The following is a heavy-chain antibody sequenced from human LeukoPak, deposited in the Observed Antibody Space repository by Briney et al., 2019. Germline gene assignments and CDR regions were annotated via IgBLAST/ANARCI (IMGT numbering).Heavy chain of an antibody. J-gene: IGHJ4*02. V-gene: IGHV4-39*07. CDR1: GGSISSSSYY. D-gene: IGHD1-26*01. Sequence: PSETLSLTCTVPGGSISSSSYYWGWIRQPPGKGLEWIGSIYHSGSTYYNPSLKSRVTISVDTSKNQFSLKLSSVTAADTAVYYCARLVGATGDYWGQGTLVTVSS. CDR2: IYHSGST. CDR3: ARLVGATGDY.